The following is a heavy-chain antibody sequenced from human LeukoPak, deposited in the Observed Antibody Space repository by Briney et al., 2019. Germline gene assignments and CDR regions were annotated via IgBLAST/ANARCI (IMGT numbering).Heavy chain of an antibody. V-gene: IGHV3-21*01. CDR2: ISSSSSYI. Sequence: GGSLRLSCAASGFTFSNYWMNWVRQAPGKGLEWVSSISSSSSYIYYADSVKGRFTISRDNAKNSLYLQMNSLRAEDTAVYYCARDLRYCSGGSCYTNDYWGQGTLVTVSS. CDR3: ARDLRYCSGGSCYTNDY. J-gene: IGHJ4*02. D-gene: IGHD2-15*01. CDR1: GFTFSNYW.